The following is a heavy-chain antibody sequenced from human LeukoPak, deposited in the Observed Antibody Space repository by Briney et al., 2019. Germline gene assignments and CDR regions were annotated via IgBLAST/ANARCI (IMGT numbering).Heavy chain of an antibody. CDR1: GDSISSGDYY. CDR2: IYYSGST. CDR3: ARVGRSEWELLPSLVDY. D-gene: IGHD1-26*01. J-gene: IGHJ4*02. Sequence: SETLSLTCTVSGDSISSGDYYWGWIRQPPGKGLEWIGSIYYSGSTYYNPSLKSRVTISVDTSKNQFSLKLSSVTAADTAVYYCARVGRSEWELLPSLVDYWGQGTLVTVSS. V-gene: IGHV4-39*07.